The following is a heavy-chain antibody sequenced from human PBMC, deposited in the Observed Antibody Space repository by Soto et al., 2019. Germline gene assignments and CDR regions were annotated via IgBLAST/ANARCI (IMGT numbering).Heavy chain of an antibody. V-gene: IGHV1-3*01. CDR3: AKFVGGLGSGSYYIQQHHFEYFQH. D-gene: IGHD3-10*02. CDR1: GYTFTSYA. J-gene: IGHJ1*01. CDR2: INAGNGNT. Sequence: ASVKVSCKASGYTFTSYAIHWVRQAPGQRLEWMGWINAGNGNTKYSQKFQGRVTITRDTSASTAYMELSSLRSEDTAVYYCAKFVGGLGSGSYYIQQHHFEYFQHWGQGTLVTVSS.